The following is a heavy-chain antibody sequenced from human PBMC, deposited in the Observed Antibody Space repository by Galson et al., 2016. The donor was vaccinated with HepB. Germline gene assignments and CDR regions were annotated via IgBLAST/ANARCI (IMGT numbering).Heavy chain of an antibody. Sequence: CAISGDSVSSISAAWNWIRQSPSGGLEWLGRTYYRSKWYNDYAVSVKSRIIINSDTSKNRFSLQLNSVTPEDTAVYYCARDGSDSYFDFWGQGTLVTVSS. CDR2: TYYRSKWYN. J-gene: IGHJ4*02. CDR1: GDSVSSISAA. D-gene: IGHD5-12*01. V-gene: IGHV6-1*01. CDR3: ARDGSDSYFDF.